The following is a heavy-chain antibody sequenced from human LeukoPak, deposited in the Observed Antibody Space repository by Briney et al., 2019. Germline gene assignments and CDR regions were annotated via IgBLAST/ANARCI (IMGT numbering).Heavy chain of an antibody. CDR3: ARDGQWLVQRYNWFDP. V-gene: IGHV4-4*07. D-gene: IGHD6-19*01. CDR2: IYTSGST. J-gene: IGHJ5*02. Sequence: SETLSLTCTVSGGSISGYYWSWIRQPAGKGLEWIGRIYTSGSTNYNPSLKSRVTMSVDTSKNQFSLKLSSVTAADTAVYYCARDGQWLVQRYNWFDPWGQGTLVTVSS. CDR1: GGSISGYY.